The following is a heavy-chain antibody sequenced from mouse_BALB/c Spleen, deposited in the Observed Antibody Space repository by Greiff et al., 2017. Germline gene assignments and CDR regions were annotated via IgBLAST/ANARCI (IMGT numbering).Heavy chain of an antibody. CDR2: ISTYYGDA. J-gene: IGHJ3*01. Sequence: VQLQQSGAELVRPGVSVKISCKGSGYTFTDYAMHWVKQSHAKSLEWIGVISTYYGDASYNQKFKGKATMTVDKSSSTAYMELARLTSEDSAIYYCARSRDYGSPWFAYWGQGTLVTVSA. CDR1: GYTFTDYA. D-gene: IGHD1-1*01. V-gene: IGHV1S137*01. CDR3: ARSRDYGSPWFAY.